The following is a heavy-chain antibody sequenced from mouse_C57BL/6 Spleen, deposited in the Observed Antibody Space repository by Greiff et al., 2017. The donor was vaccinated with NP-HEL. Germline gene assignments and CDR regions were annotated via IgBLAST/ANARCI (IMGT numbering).Heavy chain of an antibody. Sequence: VQLQQSGAELVKPGASVKMSCKASGYTFTSYWITWVKQRPGQGLEWIGDIYPGSGSTNYNEKFKSKATLTVDTSSSTAYMQLSSLTSEDSAVYYCARRRGTTVQVYYAIDYWGPGTSVTVSS. V-gene: IGHV1-55*01. D-gene: IGHD2-14*01. CDR1: GYTFTSYW. CDR2: IYPGSGST. J-gene: IGHJ4*01. CDR3: ARRRGTTVQVYYAIDY.